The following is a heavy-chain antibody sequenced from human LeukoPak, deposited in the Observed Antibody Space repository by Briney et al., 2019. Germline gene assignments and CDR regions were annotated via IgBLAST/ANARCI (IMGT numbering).Heavy chain of an antibody. CDR3: ASTLLSGTTKKFDY. CDR1: GGSISSSNW. CDR2: IYYSGST. J-gene: IGHJ4*02. Sequence: SGTLSLTCAVSGGSISSSNWWSWIRQPPGKGLEWIGYIYYSGSTNYNPSLKSRVTISVDTSKNQFSLKLNSVTAADTAVYSCASTLLSGTTKKFDYWGQGTLVTVSS. D-gene: IGHD1-1*01. V-gene: IGHV4-61*01.